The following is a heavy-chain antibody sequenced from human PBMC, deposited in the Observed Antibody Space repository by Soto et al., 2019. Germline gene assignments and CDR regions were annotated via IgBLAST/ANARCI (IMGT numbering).Heavy chain of an antibody. D-gene: IGHD5-18*01. CDR1: GGPISNYY. CDR3: AKDSGYNYGYFRWFDP. J-gene: IGHJ5*02. V-gene: IGHV4-59*01. Sequence: PSETLFLTCTVSGGPISNYYWSWIRQPPGRGLEWIGHIFYSGSTNYNPALKSRVTISVDTSKSQFSLKLSSVTAADTAVYYCAKDSGYNYGYFRWFDPWGQGTLVT. CDR2: IFYSGST.